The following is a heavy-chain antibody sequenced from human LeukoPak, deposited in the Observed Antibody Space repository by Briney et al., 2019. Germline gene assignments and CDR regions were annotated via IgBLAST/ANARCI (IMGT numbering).Heavy chain of an antibody. V-gene: IGHV1-2*02. CDR1: GYTFSDYY. CDR3: ARYLSGYDYFDY. CDR2: INSNSGGP. Sequence: ASVKVSCKTSGYTFSDYYMHWVRQAPGQGLEWMGWINSNSGGPKYAQKFQGRVTMTRDTSVSTVYMELNTLISDDTAIYYCARYLSGYDYFDYWGQGTLVTVSS. D-gene: IGHD5-12*01. J-gene: IGHJ4*02.